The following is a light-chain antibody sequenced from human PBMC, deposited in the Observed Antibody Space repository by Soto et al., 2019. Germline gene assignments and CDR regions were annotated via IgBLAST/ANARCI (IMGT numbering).Light chain of an antibody. V-gene: IGLV2-14*01. CDR2: DVS. CDR1: SSDVGGYNY. CDR3: SSYTSSNTLL. Sequence: QSALTQPASVSGSPGQSITISCTETSSDVGGYNYVSWYQQHPGKAPKLMIYDVSNRPSGVSNRFSGSKSGNTASLTISWLQAEDEADYYCSSYTSSNTLLIGGGPKLTVL. J-gene: IGLJ2*01.